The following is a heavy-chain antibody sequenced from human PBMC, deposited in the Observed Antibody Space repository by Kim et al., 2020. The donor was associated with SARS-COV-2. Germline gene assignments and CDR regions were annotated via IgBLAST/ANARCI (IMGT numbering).Heavy chain of an antibody. Sequence: ADSVKGRFTISRDNAKNSLYLQMNSLRAEDTAVYYCARAIAVAGGTYFDYWGQGTLVTVSS. CDR3: ARAIAVAGGTYFDY. D-gene: IGHD6-19*01. V-gene: IGHV3-11*05. J-gene: IGHJ4*02.